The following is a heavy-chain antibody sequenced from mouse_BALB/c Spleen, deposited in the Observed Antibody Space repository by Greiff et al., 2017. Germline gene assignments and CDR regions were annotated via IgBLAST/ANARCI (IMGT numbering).Heavy chain of an antibody. D-gene: IGHD2-4*01. CDR3: ARAYDYDEGFAY. V-gene: IGHV5-4*02. CDR2: ISDGGSYT. J-gene: IGHJ3*01. CDR1: GFTFSDYY. Sequence: EVKVVESGGGLVKPGGSLKLSCAASGFTFSDYYMYWVRQTPEKRLEWVATISDGGSYTYYPDSVKGRFTISRDNAKNNLYLQMSSLKSEDTAMYYCARAYDYDEGFAYWGQGTLVTVSA.